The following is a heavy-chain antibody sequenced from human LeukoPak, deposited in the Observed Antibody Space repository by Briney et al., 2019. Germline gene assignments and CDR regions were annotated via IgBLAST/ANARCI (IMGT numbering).Heavy chain of an antibody. CDR1: GGSISRYY. V-gene: IGHV4-59*01. D-gene: IGHD6-19*01. J-gene: IGHJ4*02. Sequence: SETLSLTCPVPGGSISRYYWSWIRQPPANGLEWIGYIHYSGSTNSNPSLKSRVTISVDTSKNQFPLKLRSVTAADTAVYYCARDLDNSGWYVFDNWGQGNLVTVSS. CDR3: ARDLDNSGWYVFDN. CDR2: IHYSGST.